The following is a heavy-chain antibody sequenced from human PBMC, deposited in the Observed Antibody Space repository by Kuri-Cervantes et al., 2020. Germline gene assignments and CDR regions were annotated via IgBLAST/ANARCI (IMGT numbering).Heavy chain of an antibody. CDR2: IYHSGST. CDR3: ARGPRRGSGSYYNSFSYWFDP. Sequence: SETLSLTCAVSGGSISSSNWWSWVRQPPGKGLEWIGEIYHSGSTNYNPSLKSRVTISVDKSKNQFSLKLSSVTAADTAVYYCARGPRRGSGSYYNSFSYWFDPWGQGTLVTVSS. J-gene: IGHJ5*02. D-gene: IGHD3-10*01. V-gene: IGHV4-4*02. CDR1: GGSISSSNW.